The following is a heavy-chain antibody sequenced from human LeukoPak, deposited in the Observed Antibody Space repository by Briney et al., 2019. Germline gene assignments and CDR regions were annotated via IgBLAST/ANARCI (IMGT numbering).Heavy chain of an antibody. D-gene: IGHD3-9*01. V-gene: IGHV4-34*01. Sequence: SETLSLTCAVYGGSFSGYYWSWIRQPPGKGLEWIGEINHSGSTNYNPSLKSRVTMSVDTSKNQFSLKLSSVTAADTAVYYCARARYFDWLHYYYYGMDVWGQGTTVTVSS. J-gene: IGHJ6*02. CDR2: INHSGST. CDR1: GGSFSGYY. CDR3: ARARYFDWLHYYYYGMDV.